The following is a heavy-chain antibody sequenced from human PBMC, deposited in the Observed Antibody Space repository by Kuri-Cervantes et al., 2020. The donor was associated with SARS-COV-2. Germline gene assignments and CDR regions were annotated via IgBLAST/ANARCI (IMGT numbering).Heavy chain of an antibody. Sequence: SETLSLTCTVSGGSIDSSSIYWGWIRQPPGKGLEWIGNIYYTGTTYYNPSLKSRVTISVDTSKEQFSLKLSSVTAADTAVYYCARGEVIVVPAAVAYYCYMDVWGKGTTVTVSS. CDR2: IYYTGTT. CDR1: GGSIDSSSIY. V-gene: IGHV4-39*01. CDR3: ARGEVIVVPAAVAYYCYMDV. J-gene: IGHJ6*03. D-gene: IGHD2-2*01.